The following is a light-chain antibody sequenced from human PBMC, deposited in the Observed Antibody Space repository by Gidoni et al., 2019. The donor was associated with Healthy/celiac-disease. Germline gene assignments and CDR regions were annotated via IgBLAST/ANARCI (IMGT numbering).Light chain of an antibody. J-gene: IGLJ2*01. V-gene: IGLV1-47*01. CDR2: RNN. CDR1: SSNSGSNY. Sequence: QSVLTQPPSASGTPGQRVTIACSGRSSNSGSNYVYWYQQLPGTAPKLLIYRNNQRPSGVPDRCSGSKSGTSASLAISGLRSEDEADYYCAAWDDSLSGVVFGGGTKLTVL. CDR3: AAWDDSLSGVV.